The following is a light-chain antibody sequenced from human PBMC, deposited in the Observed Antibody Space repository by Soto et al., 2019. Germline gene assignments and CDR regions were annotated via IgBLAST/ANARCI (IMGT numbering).Light chain of an antibody. Sequence: EILLTQTSGTLCLSPGERTTISCRASQSVSSNLAWYKQXPGQAPXXLIYDASTRATGIPSRFSGIGSGTEFTLTLRRLEPEEFAMDDCQRYGSSRTGGQVTKVEIK. V-gene: IGKV3-20*01. CDR3: QRYGSSRT. J-gene: IGKJ1*01. CDR2: DAS. CDR1: QSVSSN.